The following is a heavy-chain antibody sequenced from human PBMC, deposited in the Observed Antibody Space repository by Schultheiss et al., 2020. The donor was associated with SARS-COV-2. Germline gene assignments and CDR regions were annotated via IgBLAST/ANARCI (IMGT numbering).Heavy chain of an antibody. Sequence: SETLSLTCTVSGGSISSYYWSWIRQPAGKGLEWIGRIYTSGSTNYNPSLKSRVTMSVDTSKNQFSLKLSSVTAADTAVYYCARAMDSSGWYGGAFDIWGQGTMVTVSS. CDR3: ARAMDSSGWYGGAFDI. J-gene: IGHJ3*02. D-gene: IGHD6-19*01. CDR1: GGSISSYY. CDR2: IYTSGST. V-gene: IGHV4-4*07.